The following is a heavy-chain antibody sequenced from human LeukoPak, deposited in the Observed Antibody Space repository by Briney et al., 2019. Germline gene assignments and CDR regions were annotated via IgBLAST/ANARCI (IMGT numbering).Heavy chain of an antibody. D-gene: IGHD6-13*01. J-gene: IGHJ6*02. Sequence: GRSLRLSCAASGFTFSSYGMHWVRQAPGKGLEWVAVIAYDGSNKYYADSVKGRFTTSRDNSKNTLYLQMNSLRAEDTAVYYCAKKGGGAAAGYYYYYGMDVWGQGTTVTVSS. V-gene: IGHV3-30*18. CDR3: AKKGGGAAAGYYYYYGMDV. CDR2: IAYDGSNK. CDR1: GFTFSSYG.